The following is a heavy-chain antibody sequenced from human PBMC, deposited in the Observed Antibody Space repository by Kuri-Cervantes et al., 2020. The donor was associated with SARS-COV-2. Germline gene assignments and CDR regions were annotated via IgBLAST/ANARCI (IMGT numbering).Heavy chain of an antibody. Sequence: GSLRLSCVVSGYSISGGYYWAWIRQSPGRGLEWIGSIYYSGSTYYNPSLKSRVTISVDTSKNQFSLKLSSVTAADTAVYYCASGYDFWTDYWGQGTLVTVSS. CDR1: GYSISGGYY. CDR2: IYYSGST. CDR3: ASGYDFWTDY. V-gene: IGHV4-38-2*01. J-gene: IGHJ4*02. D-gene: IGHD3-3*01.